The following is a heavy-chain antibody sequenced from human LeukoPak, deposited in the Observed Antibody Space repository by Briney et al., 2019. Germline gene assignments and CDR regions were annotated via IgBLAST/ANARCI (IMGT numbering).Heavy chain of an antibody. V-gene: IGHV1-18*01. Sequence: ASVKVSCKTSGYTFTTYHINWVRQAPGQGLEWMGWISTYNGNTIYAEKLQGRVTMTTDTSTSTAYMELRSLRSDDTAVYYCARSMVRAVTQVASDYWGQGTLVTVSS. CDR3: ARSMVRAVTQVASDY. J-gene: IGHJ4*02. CDR2: ISTYNGNT. CDR1: GYTFTTYH. D-gene: IGHD3-10*01.